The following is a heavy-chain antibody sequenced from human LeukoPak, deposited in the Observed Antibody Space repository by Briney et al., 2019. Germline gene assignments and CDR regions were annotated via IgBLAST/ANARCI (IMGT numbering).Heavy chain of an antibody. V-gene: IGHV1-24*01. CDR2: FDPEDGET. D-gene: IGHD6-19*01. J-gene: IGHJ4*02. Sequence: ASVKVSCKVSGYTLTELSMHWVRQAPGKGLEWMGGFDPEDGETIYAQKFQGRVTMTEDTYTDTAYMELSSLRSEDTAVYYSATGGSGWFDYWGQGTLVTVSS. CDR1: GYTLTELS. CDR3: ATGGSGWFDY.